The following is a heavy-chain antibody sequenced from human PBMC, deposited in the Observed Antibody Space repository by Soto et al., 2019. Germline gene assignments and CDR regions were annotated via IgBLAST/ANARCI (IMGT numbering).Heavy chain of an antibody. J-gene: IGHJ4*02. CDR2: ISYDGSNK. CDR3: AKVPIRGYGGKPYYFDY. Sequence: QVQLVESGGGVVQPGRSLRLSCAASGFTFSSYGMHWVRQAPGKGLEWVAVISYDGSNKYYADSVKGRFTISRDNSKNTLYLQMNSLRAEDTAVYYCAKVPIRGYGGKPYYFDYWGQGTLVTVSS. CDR1: GFTFSSYG. V-gene: IGHV3-30*18. D-gene: IGHD2-15*01.